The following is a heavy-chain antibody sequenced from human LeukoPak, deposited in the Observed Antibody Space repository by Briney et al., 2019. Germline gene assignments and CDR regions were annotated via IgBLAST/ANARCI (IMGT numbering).Heavy chain of an antibody. CDR2: IIPIFGTA. D-gene: IGHD2-2*01. CDR1: GGTFSSYA. CDR3: ASSTLGYCSSTSCPYYYYYYMDV. J-gene: IGHJ6*03. V-gene: IGHV1-69*05. Sequence: SVKVSCKASGGTFSSYAISWVRQAPGQGLEWMGGIIPIFGTANYAQKFQGRVTITTDESTSTAYMEPSSLRSEDTAVYYCASSTLGYCSSTSCPYYYYYYMDVWGKGTTVTVSS.